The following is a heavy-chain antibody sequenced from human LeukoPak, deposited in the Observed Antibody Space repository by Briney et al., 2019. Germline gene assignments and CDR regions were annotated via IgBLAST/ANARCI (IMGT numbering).Heavy chain of an antibody. D-gene: IGHD1-1*01. J-gene: IGHJ4*02. CDR2: ISPYNGAT. CDR3: ARDSDWNVDY. CDR1: GYTFTTYG. Sequence: ASVKVSCKASGYTFTTYGITWIRQAPGQGLEWLGWISPYNGATQYAQNLQDRVSMTTDTSTNTAYIEVRSLKSDDTAVYYCARDSDWNVDYWGQGTLVTVSS. V-gene: IGHV1-18*01.